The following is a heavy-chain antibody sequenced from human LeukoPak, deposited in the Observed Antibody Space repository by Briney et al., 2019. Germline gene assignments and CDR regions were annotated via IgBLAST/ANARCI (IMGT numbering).Heavy chain of an antibody. Sequence: ASVKVSCKASGYTFTGYYMHWVRQAPGQGLEWMGWIYPNSGGTNYAQKFQGRVTMTRDTSISTAYMELSRLRSDDTAVYYCARDRTKYCRSTSCPLDYWGQGTLVTVSS. CDR2: IYPNSGGT. CDR1: GYTFTGYY. CDR3: ARDRTKYCRSTSCPLDY. J-gene: IGHJ4*02. D-gene: IGHD2-2*01. V-gene: IGHV1-2*02.